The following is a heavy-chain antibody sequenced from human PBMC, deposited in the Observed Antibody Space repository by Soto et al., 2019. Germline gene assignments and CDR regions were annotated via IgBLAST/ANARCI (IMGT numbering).Heavy chain of an antibody. D-gene: IGHD2-15*01. CDR1: GFTFSTYT. V-gene: IGHV3-30-3*01. Sequence: GGSLRLSCAASGFTFSTYTIHWVRQAPCKGLEWVSLISYDGNTKYYADSVKGRFNISRDNSKKTVYLQMNSLRADDTAMYYCARDGYCSGGRCLEGMDIWGQGTTLPVS. J-gene: IGHJ6*02. CDR2: ISYDGNTK. CDR3: ARDGYCSGGRCLEGMDI.